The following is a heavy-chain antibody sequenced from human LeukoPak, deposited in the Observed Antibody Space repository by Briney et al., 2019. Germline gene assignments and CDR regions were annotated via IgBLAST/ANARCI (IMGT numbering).Heavy chain of an antibody. V-gene: IGHV4-39*07. Sequence: PSETLSLTCTVSGGSISNINYYWAWVRQPPGTGLEWVGTIYYSGSTYYNSSLKSRVTMSLDTSKNQFSLKLSSVTAADTAVYYCAREGRWNYEDAFDIWGQGTMVTVSS. J-gene: IGHJ3*02. CDR3: AREGRWNYEDAFDI. CDR2: IYYSGST. D-gene: IGHD1-7*01. CDR1: GGSISNINYY.